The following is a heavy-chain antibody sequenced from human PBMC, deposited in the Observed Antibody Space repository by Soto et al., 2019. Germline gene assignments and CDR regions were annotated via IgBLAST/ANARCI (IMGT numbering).Heavy chain of an antibody. CDR2: ISGSGGST. J-gene: IGHJ4*02. CDR3: AKDGWVELRYFAFDY. D-gene: IGHD3-9*01. CDR1: GFTFSSYA. Sequence: GGSLRLSCAASGFTFSSYAMSWVRQAPGKGLEWVSAISGSGGSTYYADSVKGRFTISRDNSKNTLYLQMNSLRAEDTAVYYCAKDGWVELRYFAFDYWGQGTLVTVSS. V-gene: IGHV3-23*01.